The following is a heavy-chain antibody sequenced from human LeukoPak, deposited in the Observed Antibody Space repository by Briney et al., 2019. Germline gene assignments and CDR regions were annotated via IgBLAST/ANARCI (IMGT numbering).Heavy chain of an antibody. V-gene: IGHV3-64*01. CDR1: GFTFSSYA. D-gene: IGHD2-8*02. CDR3: ARGPDVVLVSHWSFFDY. CDR2: ISSSGGST. J-gene: IGHJ4*02. Sequence: GGSLRLSCAASGFTFSSYAMHWVRQGPGKGLEYVSAISSSGGSTYYANSVKGRFTISRDNSKNTLYLQMGSLRTEDMAIYYCARGPDVVLVSHWSFFDYWGQGTLVTVSS.